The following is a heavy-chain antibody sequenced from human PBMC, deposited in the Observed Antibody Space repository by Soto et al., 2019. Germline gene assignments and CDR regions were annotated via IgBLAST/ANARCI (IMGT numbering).Heavy chain of an antibody. CDR3: ARAQYYDFWSGFPYYYYYGMDV. J-gene: IGHJ6*02. CDR2: ISSSSSTI. V-gene: IGHV3-48*02. CDR1: GFTFSSYI. Sequence: HPGGSLRLSCAASGFTFSSYIMNWVRQAPGKGLEWVSYISSSSSTIYYADSVKGRFTISRDNAKNSLYLQMNSLRDEDTAVYYCARAQYYDFWSGFPYYYYYGMDVWGQGTTVTVSS. D-gene: IGHD3-3*01.